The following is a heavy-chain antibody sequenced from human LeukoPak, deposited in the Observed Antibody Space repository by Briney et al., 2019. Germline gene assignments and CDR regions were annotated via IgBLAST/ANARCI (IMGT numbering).Heavy chain of an antibody. Sequence: GGSLRLSCAASGFTFSSYAMHWVRQAPGRGLEWVSSISPSGSAIFYAHSVKGRFTISRDNAKNSLYLQMNSLRAEDTALYFCASGIRERGFDSWGQGTLVTVSS. J-gene: IGHJ4*02. D-gene: IGHD1-1*01. CDR1: GFTFSSYA. CDR2: ISPSGSAI. V-gene: IGHV3-21*01. CDR3: ASGIRERGFDS.